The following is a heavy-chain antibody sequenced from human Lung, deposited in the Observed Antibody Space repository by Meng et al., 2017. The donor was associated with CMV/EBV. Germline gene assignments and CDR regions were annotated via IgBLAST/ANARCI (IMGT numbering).Heavy chain of an antibody. V-gene: IGHV3-7*01. CDR1: GFTFSSYW. J-gene: IGHJ6*01. CDR2: IKQDGSEK. D-gene: IGHD3-3*01. Sequence: GGSLRLXXAASGFTFSSYWMSWVRQAPGKGLEWVANIKQDGSEKYYVDSVKGRFTISRDNAKNSLYLQMNSLRAEDTAVYYCARDQRPEYYDFWSGYLGKGGYYGMEVWGQVNXVT. CDR3: ARDQRPEYYDFWSGYLGKGGYYGMEV.